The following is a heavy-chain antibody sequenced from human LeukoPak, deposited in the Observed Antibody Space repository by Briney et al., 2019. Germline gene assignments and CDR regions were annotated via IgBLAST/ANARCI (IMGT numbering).Heavy chain of an antibody. D-gene: IGHD2-15*01. Sequence: GGSLRLSCAASGFTFSKFAMSWVRQAPGKGPEWVSGINGGGGSTFYAESVTGRFTISRDNSKNTLFLQMNTLRAEDTAVYYCVKDGRRSPPCWGQGTLVTVSS. CDR1: GFTFSKFA. CDR3: VKDGRRSPPC. CDR2: INGGGGST. J-gene: IGHJ4*02. V-gene: IGHV3-23*01.